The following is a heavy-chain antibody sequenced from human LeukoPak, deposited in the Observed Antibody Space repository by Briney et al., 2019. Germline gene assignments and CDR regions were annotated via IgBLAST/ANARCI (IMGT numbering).Heavy chain of an antibody. CDR1: GFIFSSYS. Sequence: PGGSLRLSCAGSGFIFSSYSMNWVRQAPGKGLEWVSSITSSSSYIYYADSVKGRFTISRDNAKNSLYLQMNSLRAEDTAVYYCAKVRSTMIVVAPHGSDSDLWGQGTMVTVSS. J-gene: IGHJ3*01. CDR3: AKVRSTMIVVAPHGSDSDL. V-gene: IGHV3-21*01. D-gene: IGHD3-22*01. CDR2: ITSSSSYI.